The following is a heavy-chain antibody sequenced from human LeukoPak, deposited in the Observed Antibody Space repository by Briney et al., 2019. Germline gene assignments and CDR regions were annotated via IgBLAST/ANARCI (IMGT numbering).Heavy chain of an antibody. J-gene: IGHJ2*01. D-gene: IGHD4-17*01. V-gene: IGHV3-48*03. CDR3: ARDYGDYIAYWYFDL. Sequence: PGGSLRLSCAASGFTFSSYEMNWVRQAPGKGLEWVSYISSSGSTIYYADSVKGRFTISRDNAKNSLYLQMNSLRAEDTAVYYCARDYGDYIAYWYFDLWGRGTLVTVS. CDR2: ISSSGSTI. CDR1: GFTFSSYE.